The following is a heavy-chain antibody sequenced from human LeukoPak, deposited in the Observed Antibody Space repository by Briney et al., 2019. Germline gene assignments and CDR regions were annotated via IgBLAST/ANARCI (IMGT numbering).Heavy chain of an antibody. V-gene: IGHV3-21*01. CDR3: AKDLNLAYYYGSGSYIPDAFDI. CDR1: GFTFSSYT. Sequence: GGSLRLSCAASGFTFSSYTMNWVRQAPGKGLEWVAAISSSSRDIFYADSVKGRFSISRDNTQNSLSLQMNSLRAEDTAVYYCAKDLNLAYYYGSGSYIPDAFDIWGQGTMVTVSS. CDR2: ISSSSRDI. J-gene: IGHJ3*02. D-gene: IGHD3-10*01.